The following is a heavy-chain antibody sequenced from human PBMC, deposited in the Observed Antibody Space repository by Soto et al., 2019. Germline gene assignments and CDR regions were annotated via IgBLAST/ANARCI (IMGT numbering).Heavy chain of an antibody. V-gene: IGHV1-69*12. CDR3: ARDCSGGSCYPDSQPPYYYGMDV. D-gene: IGHD2-15*01. Sequence: QVQLVQSGAEVKKPGSSVKVSCKASGGTFSSYAISWVRQARGQGLEWMGGIIPIFGTANYAQKFQGRVTITADESTSTAYMELSSLRSEDTAVYYCARDCSGGSCYPDSQPPYYYGMDVWGQGTTVTVSS. CDR1: GGTFSSYA. J-gene: IGHJ6*02. CDR2: IIPIFGTA.